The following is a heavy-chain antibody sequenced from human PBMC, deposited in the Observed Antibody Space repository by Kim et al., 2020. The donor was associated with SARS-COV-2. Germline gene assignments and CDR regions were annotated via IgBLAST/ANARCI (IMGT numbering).Heavy chain of an antibody. V-gene: IGHV1-24*01. D-gene: IGHD3-10*01. Sequence: ASVKVSCKVSGYTLTELSMHWVRQAPGKGLEWMGGFDPEDGETIYAQKFQGRVTMTEDTSTDTAYMELSSLRSEDTAVYYCATVFYYYGSGSKGHNWFAPWGQGTLVTVYS. CDR2: FDPEDGET. CDR1: GYTLTELS. J-gene: IGHJ5*02. CDR3: ATVFYYYGSGSKGHNWFAP.